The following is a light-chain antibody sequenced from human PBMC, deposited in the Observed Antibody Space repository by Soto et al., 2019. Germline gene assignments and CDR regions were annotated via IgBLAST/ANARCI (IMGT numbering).Light chain of an antibody. V-gene: IGLV2-14*01. CDR2: DVS. CDR1: SSEIGGYDY. CDR3: SSYTSSSTLEV. Sequence: QSALTQPASVSGSPGQSITISCTGTSSEIGGYDYVSWFQQHPGKAPKLMIYDVSYRPSGVSNRFSGSKSGNTASLTISGLQAEDEADYYCSSYTSSSTLEVFGTGTKVTVL. J-gene: IGLJ1*01.